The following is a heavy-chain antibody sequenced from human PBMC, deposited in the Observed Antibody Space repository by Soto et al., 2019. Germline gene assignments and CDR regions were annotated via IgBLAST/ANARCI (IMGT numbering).Heavy chain of an antibody. CDR3: ARAFYYYDSRGYWAY. CDR2: ISSSSSYI. CDR1: GFTFSSYS. J-gene: IGHJ4*02. Sequence: PGESLTISCAASGFTFSSYSIYWVRQAPGRGLEWVSSISSSSSYIYYADSVKGRFTISRDNAKNSLYLQMNSLRAEDTAVYYCARAFYYYDSRGYWAYWGQGTLVTVSS. V-gene: IGHV3-21*01. D-gene: IGHD3-22*01.